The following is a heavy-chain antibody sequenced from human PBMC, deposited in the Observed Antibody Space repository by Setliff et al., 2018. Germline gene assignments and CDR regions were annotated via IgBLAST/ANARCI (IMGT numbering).Heavy chain of an antibody. CDR1: GASISNYY. V-gene: IGHV4-4*08. Sequence: PSETLSLTCSVSGASISNYYWSWIRQPPGKGLEWIGYIYSSGSTNYNPSLKSRVAISRDTSTNQLSLELRSVTAADTAVYYCARGVSGVSWTPRYWGRGTLVTVSS. J-gene: IGHJ4*02. CDR3: ARGVSGVSWTPRY. CDR2: IYSSGST. D-gene: IGHD6-25*01.